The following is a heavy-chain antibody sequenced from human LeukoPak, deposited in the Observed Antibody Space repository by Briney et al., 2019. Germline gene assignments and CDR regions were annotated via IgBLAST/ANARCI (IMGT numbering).Heavy chain of an antibody. CDR1: GYTFTGYY. CDR3: ASDCSGGSCYFNY. Sequence: ASVKVSCKASGYTFTGYYMHWVRQAPGQGLERMGWINPNSGGTNYAQKFQGRVTMTRDTSISTAYMELSRMRSDDTAVYYCASDCSGGSCYFNYWGQGTLVTVSS. D-gene: IGHD2-15*01. CDR2: INPNSGGT. J-gene: IGHJ4*02. V-gene: IGHV1-2*02.